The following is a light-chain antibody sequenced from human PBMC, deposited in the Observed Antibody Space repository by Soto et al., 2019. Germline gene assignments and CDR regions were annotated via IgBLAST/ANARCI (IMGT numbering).Light chain of an antibody. V-gene: IGLV2-23*02. CDR2: EVS. J-gene: IGLJ1*01. CDR3: CSYAGSSLYV. Sequence: QSVLTQPASWSGSPGQSITISCTGTSSDVGSYNLVSWYQQHPGKAPKLMIYEVSKRPSGVSNRFSGSKSGNTASLTISGLQAEDEADYYCCSYAGSSLYVFGTGTKVTVL. CDR1: SSDVGSYNL.